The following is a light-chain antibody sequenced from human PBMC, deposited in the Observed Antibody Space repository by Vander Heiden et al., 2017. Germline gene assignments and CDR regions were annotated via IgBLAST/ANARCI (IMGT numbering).Light chain of an antibody. CDR3: QQYDNLHALT. J-gene: IGKJ4*01. CDR2: DAS. V-gene: IGKV1-33*01. Sequence: DIQITPSPSFLSASVGDRVTITCQASQDISNYLNWYQQKPGKAPKLLIYDASNLETGVPSRFSGSGSGTDFTFTISSLQPEDIATYYCQQYDNLHALTFGGGTKVEIK. CDR1: QDISNY.